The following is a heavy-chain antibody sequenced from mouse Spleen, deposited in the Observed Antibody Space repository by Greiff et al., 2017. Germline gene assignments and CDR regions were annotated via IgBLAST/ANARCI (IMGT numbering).Heavy chain of an antibody. CDR3: ARVSTKGAMDY. V-gene: IGHV1-42*01. CDR1: GYSFTGYY. CDR2: INPSTGGT. J-gene: IGHJ4*01. D-gene: IGHD2-14*01. Sequence: EVKLVESGPELVKPGASVKISCKASGYSFTGYYMNWVKQSPEKSLEWIGEINPSTGGTTYNQKFKAKATLTVDKSSSTAYMQLKSLTSEDSAVYYCARVSTKGAMDYWGQGTSVTVSS.